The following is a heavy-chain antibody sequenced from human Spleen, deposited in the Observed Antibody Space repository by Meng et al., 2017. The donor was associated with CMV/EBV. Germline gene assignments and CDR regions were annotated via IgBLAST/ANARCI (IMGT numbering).Heavy chain of an antibody. D-gene: IGHD3/OR15-3a*01. J-gene: IGHJ6*02. CDR3: ARERGYNDFIYAMDV. CDR2: ISYDGDRK. Sequence: GESLKISCVVSGFTFSSYAMHWVRQAPGKGLEWVAVISYDGDRKEHAESVKGRLTISRDNSRNTLYLQMNSLRVEDTAVYYCARERGYNDFIYAMDVWGRGTTVTVSS. V-gene: IGHV3-30-3*01. CDR1: GFTFSSYA.